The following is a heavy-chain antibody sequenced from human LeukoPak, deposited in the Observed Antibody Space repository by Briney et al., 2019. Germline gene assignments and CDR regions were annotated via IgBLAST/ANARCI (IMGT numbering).Heavy chain of an antibody. CDR2: INPSSGGT. D-gene: IGHD3-3*01. V-gene: IGHV1-2*02. Sequence: ASVKVSCKASGYTFTGYYMHWVRQAPGQGLEWMGWINPSSGGTSYAQKFQGRVTMTRDTSISTAYMELSSLRSEDTAVYYCARGNYDFWSGYYPLTYYYYYGMDVWGQGTTVTVSS. J-gene: IGHJ6*02. CDR3: ARGNYDFWSGYYPLTYYYYYGMDV. CDR1: GYTFTGYY.